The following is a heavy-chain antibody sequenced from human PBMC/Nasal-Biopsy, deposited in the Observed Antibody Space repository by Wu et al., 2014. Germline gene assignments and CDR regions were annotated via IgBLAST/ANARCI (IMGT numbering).Heavy chain of an antibody. CDR3: ARGGLWWFDH. V-gene: IGHV3-7*01. Sequence: LRLSCAASGFTFSGFWMMWVRQAPGKGLEWVASIKEDGSERYYVDSVKGRFTVSRDNTKNSLYLQMNSLRAEDTAVYYCARGGLWWFDHWGQGTLVTVSS. J-gene: IGHJ5*02. CDR2: IKEDGSER. CDR1: GFTFSGFW. D-gene: IGHD2-21*01.